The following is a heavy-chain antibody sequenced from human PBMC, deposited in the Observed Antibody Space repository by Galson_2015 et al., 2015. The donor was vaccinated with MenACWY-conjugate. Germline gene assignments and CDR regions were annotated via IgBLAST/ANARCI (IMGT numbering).Heavy chain of an antibody. D-gene: IGHD2-21*02. V-gene: IGHV2-5*01. CDR2: VYWNDDK. CDR3: AYRTHVTSVDF. Sequence: PALVKPTQTLTLTCTFSGLSLSSHAELVGWVRQPPGKAPEWLAFVYWNDDKRSSPSLRSRLNITKDTSSNQVVLTMTNMDPADTSILYCAYRTHVTSVDFWGQGTLVTVSS. CDR1: GLSLSSHAEL. J-gene: IGHJ4*02.